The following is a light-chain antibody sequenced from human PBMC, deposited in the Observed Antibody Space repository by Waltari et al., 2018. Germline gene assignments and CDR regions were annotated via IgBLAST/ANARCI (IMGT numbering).Light chain of an antibody. Sequence: QSALTQPASVSGSPGQSITISCTGTSSDVGGYNLVPWYQHHPGKAPKLMIYEGSKRPSGISNRFSGSKSGNTASLTISGLQAEDEADYYCCSYAGGSTYWVFGGGTKLTVL. J-gene: IGLJ3*02. V-gene: IGLV2-23*01. CDR3: CSYAGGSTYWV. CDR2: EGS. CDR1: SSDVGGYNL.